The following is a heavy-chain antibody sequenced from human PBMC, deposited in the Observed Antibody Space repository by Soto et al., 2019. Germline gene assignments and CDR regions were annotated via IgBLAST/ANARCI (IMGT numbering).Heavy chain of an antibody. J-gene: IGHJ5*02. V-gene: IGHV4-34*01. Sequence: SETLSLTCAVYGGSVNRYYWNWIRQPPGTGLESIGEINHTGGTHYNPSLKSRVTMSVDTSKNQFSLRLSSVNAADTAIYYCATRITVFGLLIPPFDPWGQGTQVTVS. CDR3: ATRITVFGLLIPPFDP. CDR1: GGSVNRYY. CDR2: INHTGGT. D-gene: IGHD3-3*01.